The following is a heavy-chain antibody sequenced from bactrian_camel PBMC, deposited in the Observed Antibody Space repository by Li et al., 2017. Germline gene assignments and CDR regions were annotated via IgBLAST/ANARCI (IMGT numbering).Heavy chain of an antibody. J-gene: IGHJ4*01. V-gene: IGHV3S40*01. CDR2: ISGGGVT. CDR1: GFTGDTYD. Sequence: VQLVESGGGLVQPGGSLRLSCAPSGFTGDTYDMSWVRQALGKGLQWVSGISGGGVTYYADSVKGRFTVSRDNAKNWVYLQMNSLKPEDTAMYYCATGYWRGDYCSGSWLGQGTQVTVS. D-gene: IGHD3*01.